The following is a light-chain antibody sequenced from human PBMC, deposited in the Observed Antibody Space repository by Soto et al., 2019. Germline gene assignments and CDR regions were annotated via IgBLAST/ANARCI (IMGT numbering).Light chain of an antibody. CDR1: QSVTSY. CDR3: QQRNNWPGLT. CDR2: DAS. V-gene: IGKV3-11*01. J-gene: IGKJ4*01. Sequence: EIVLTQSPATLSLSPGERATLSCRASQSVTSYLAWYQQKPGQAPRLLIYDASNSATGIPARFSGSGSGTDFTLTISSLEPEDFAVYYCQQRNNWPGLTFGGGTKVEIK.